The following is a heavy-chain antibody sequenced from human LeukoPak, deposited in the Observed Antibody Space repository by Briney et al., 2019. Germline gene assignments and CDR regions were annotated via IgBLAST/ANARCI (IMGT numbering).Heavy chain of an antibody. D-gene: IGHD3-3*01. CDR1: GFTISNSA. Sequence: GGSLRLSSAPSGFTISNSAMTCVRQAPGKGLDWVSIITDNGAHTFYADSVKGRFTISRDNAKNSLYLQMTSLRVEDTAVYYCARSEFEAFDMWGQGTMVTVSS. J-gene: IGHJ3*02. V-gene: IGHV3-23*01. CDR2: ITDNGAHT. CDR3: ARSEFEAFDM.